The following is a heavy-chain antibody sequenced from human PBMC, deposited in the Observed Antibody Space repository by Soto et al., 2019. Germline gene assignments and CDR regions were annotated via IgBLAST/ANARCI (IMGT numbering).Heavy chain of an antibody. Sequence: SVKVSCKSSGGTFSSYAISWVRQAPGQGLEWMGGIIPIFGTANYAQKFQGRVTITADESTSTAYMELSSLRSEDTAVYYCARDRSITIFGPIDAFDIWGQGTMVTV. CDR2: IIPIFGTA. D-gene: IGHD3-3*01. CDR3: ARDRSITIFGPIDAFDI. J-gene: IGHJ3*02. V-gene: IGHV1-69*13. CDR1: GGTFSSYA.